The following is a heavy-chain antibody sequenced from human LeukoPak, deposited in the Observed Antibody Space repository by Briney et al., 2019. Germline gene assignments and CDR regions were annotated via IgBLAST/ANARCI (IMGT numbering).Heavy chain of an antibody. Sequence: GGSRRLSCTVAGFTFGDYAMSWFRQAPGKGLEWVGFIRSKAYGGTTECAASVKGRFTISRDDSKSTASLQMNSLKTQDTAVYYCTRDSRPGIAVAGSYWGQGTLVTVSS. J-gene: IGHJ4*02. CDR2: IRSKAYGGTT. CDR3: TRDSRPGIAVAGSY. V-gene: IGHV3-49*03. D-gene: IGHD6-19*01. CDR1: GFTFGDYA.